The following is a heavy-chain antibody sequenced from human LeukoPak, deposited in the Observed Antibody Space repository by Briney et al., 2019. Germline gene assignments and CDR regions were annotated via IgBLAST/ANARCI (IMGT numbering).Heavy chain of an antibody. D-gene: IGHD3-10*01. CDR3: AKAGYGSGSYLRYYYYGMDV. CDR1: GLLLNTAGVG. J-gene: IGHJ6*02. Sequence: SGPTLVKHTQTLTLTCTLSGLLLNTAGVGVDWIRQPPRKPLEWLALIYLDDDKRDNPSLKTRLTITKDTSKHQVVLTVTNIDPVDTATYYCAKAGYGSGSYLRYYYYGMDVWGQGTTVTVSS. CDR2: IYLDDDK. V-gene: IGHV2-5*02.